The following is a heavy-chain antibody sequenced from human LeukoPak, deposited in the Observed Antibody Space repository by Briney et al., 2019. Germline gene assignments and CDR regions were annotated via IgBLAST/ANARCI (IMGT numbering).Heavy chain of an antibody. CDR3: ARAQRALDY. V-gene: IGHV3-23*01. CDR2: IGGGGTE. Sequence: GGSLRLSCAASGFTITTYAVNWVRQAPGKGLEWVSGIGGGGTEYYADSAKGRFIISSDSSQNLVHLQMNSLTVEDTAVYCARAQRALDYWGQGTLVTVSS. D-gene: IGHD1-1*01. J-gene: IGHJ4*02. CDR1: GFTITTYA.